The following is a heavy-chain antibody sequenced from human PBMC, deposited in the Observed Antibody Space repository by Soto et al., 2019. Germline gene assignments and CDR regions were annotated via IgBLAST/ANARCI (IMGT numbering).Heavy chain of an antibody. CDR3: ARSEGMGVTTFDY. CDR1: GDSITSGGYS. Sequence: SETLSLTCAVSGDSITSGGYSWNWIRQPPGKGLEWIGYIYHSGTTYYNPSLKSRVTISLDTSNNQFSLELNSVTAADPAMYYCARSEGMGVTTFDYWGQGTLVTVSS. CDR2: IYHSGTT. D-gene: IGHD3-10*01. V-gene: IGHV4-30-2*01. J-gene: IGHJ4*02.